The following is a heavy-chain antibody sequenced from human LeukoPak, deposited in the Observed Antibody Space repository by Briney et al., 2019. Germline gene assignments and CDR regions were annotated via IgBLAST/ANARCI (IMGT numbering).Heavy chain of an antibody. CDR3: ALSITIFGVVIPRPGPFDY. D-gene: IGHD3-3*01. J-gene: IGHJ4*02. CDR2: INPNSGGT. Sequence: ASVKVSCRASGYTFTGYYMHWVRQAPGQGLEWMGWINPNSGGTNYAQKFQGRVAMTRDTSISTAYMELSRLRSDDTAVYYCALSITIFGVVIPRPGPFDYWGQGTLVTVSS. V-gene: IGHV1-2*02. CDR1: GYTFTGYY.